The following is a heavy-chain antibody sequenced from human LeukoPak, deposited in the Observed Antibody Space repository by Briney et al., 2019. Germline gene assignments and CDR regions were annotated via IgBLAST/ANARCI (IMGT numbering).Heavy chain of an antibody. Sequence: GASVKVSFKASGGTFSSYAISWVRQAPGQGLEWMGGIIPIFGTANYAQKFQGRVTITTDESTSTAYMELSSLRSEDTAVYYCASDGAYSSTGNFDYWGQGTLVTVSS. V-gene: IGHV1-69*05. CDR1: GGTFSSYA. D-gene: IGHD6-13*01. J-gene: IGHJ4*02. CDR2: IIPIFGTA. CDR3: ASDGAYSSTGNFDY.